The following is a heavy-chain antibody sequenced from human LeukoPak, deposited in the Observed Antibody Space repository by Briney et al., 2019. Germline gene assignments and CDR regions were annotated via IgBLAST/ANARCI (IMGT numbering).Heavy chain of an antibody. CDR3: ARTNRGYDHQYYFDY. V-gene: IGHV2-5*01. CDR1: GFSLRTRGVG. Sequence: SGPTLVKPTQTLTLTCTFSGFSLRTRGVGVGWIRQPPGKALEWLALIYWNDDKRYSPSLKSRLTITKDTSKNQVVLTMTNMDPVDTATYYCARTNRGYDHQYYFDYWGQGTLVTVSS. J-gene: IGHJ4*02. D-gene: IGHD5-12*01. CDR2: IYWNDDK.